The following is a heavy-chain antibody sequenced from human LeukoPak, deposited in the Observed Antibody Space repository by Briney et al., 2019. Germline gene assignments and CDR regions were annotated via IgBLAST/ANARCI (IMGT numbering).Heavy chain of an antibody. CDR2: IYYSGST. J-gene: IGHJ4*02. CDR3: ARGYSGYDAYFDY. D-gene: IGHD5-12*01. Sequence: PSETLSLTCTVSGVSISGSSYYWGWIRQPPGKGLEWIGSIYYSGSTYYNPSLKSRVTISVDTSKNQFSLKLSSVTAADTAVYYCARGYSGYDAYFDYWGQGTLVTVSS. V-gene: IGHV4-39*01. CDR1: GVSISGSSYY.